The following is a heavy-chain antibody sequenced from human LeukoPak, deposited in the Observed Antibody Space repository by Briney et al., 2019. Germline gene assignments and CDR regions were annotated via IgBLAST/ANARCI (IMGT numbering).Heavy chain of an antibody. J-gene: IGHJ6*04. D-gene: IGHD5-24*01. V-gene: IGHV3-7*03. CDR1: GFTFSSYW. CDR3: AREGPVGVESMDV. Sequence: PGGSLRLSCAASGFTFSSYWMSWVRQAPGKGLEWVANIKQDGSEKYYVDSVKGRSTISRDNAKNSLYLQMNSLRAEDTAVYYCAREGPVGVESMDVWGKGTTVTVSS. CDR2: IKQDGSEK.